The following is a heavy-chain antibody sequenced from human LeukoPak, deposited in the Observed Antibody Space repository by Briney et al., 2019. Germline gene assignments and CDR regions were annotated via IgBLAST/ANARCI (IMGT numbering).Heavy chain of an antibody. CDR1: GFTFSTYW. V-gene: IGHV3-74*01. Sequence: GGSLRLSCAASGFTFSTYWMHWVRQVPGKGLGWVSRICTDGSGTSYADSVRGRFTISRDNAKNTLYLQMNSLRAEDTAVYYCARVGGSPYFDYWGQGSLVTVSS. CDR3: ARVGGSPYFDY. D-gene: IGHD1-26*01. CDR2: ICTDGSGT. J-gene: IGHJ4*02.